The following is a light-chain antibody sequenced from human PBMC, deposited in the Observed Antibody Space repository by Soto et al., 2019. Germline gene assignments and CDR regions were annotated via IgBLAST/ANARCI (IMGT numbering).Light chain of an antibody. V-gene: IGKV3-15*01. CDR1: QSVSSK. Sequence: EIVMTQSPATLSVSPGEGATLSCRASQSVSSKLAWYQQKPGQAPRLLIYGASTRATGIPARFSGSGSGTEFTLISSSLQSEDSAVYYWQQYNSWLWTFGQGTKVDIK. CDR3: QQYNSWLWT. J-gene: IGKJ1*01. CDR2: GAS.